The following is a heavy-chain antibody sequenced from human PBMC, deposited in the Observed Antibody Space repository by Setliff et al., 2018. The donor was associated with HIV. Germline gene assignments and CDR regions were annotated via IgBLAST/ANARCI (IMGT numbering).Heavy chain of an antibody. V-gene: IGHV4-39*01. CDR1: GGSISGSSYY. CDR2: IYYSGNT. Sequence: SETLSLTCTVPGGSISGSSYYWGWIRQPPGKGLEWIGTIYYSGNTYYNPSLKSRVTISVDTSKNQISLKLSSVTAADTAVYYCASHLPPYSGNFDYWGHGTLVTVSS. CDR3: ASHLPPYSGNFDY. D-gene: IGHD1-26*01. J-gene: IGHJ4*01.